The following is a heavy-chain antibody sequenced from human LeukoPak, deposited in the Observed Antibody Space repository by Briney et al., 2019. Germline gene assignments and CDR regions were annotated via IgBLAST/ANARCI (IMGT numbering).Heavy chain of an antibody. CDR2: IYPDDSDT. D-gene: IGHD2-2*02. CDR3: AIGGDSTTSCYRCFDY. J-gene: IGHJ4*02. Sequence: GESLKISCKGSGYRFTNYWIGWVRQMPGKGLDWMGLIYPDDSDTRYSPSFQGQVTISADKSISTAYLQWSSLKASDTAMYYCAIGGDSTTSCYRCFDYWGQGTLVTVSS. CDR1: GYRFTNYW. V-gene: IGHV5-51*01.